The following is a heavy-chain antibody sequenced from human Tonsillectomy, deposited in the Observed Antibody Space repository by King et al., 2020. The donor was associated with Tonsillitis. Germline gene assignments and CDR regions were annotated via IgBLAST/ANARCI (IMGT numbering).Heavy chain of an antibody. CDR1: GFTFDDYA. CDR3: AKDITPGAPLRLRGPFDY. CDR2: ISWNSGSI. Sequence: VKLVESGGGLVQPGRSLRLSCAASGFTFDDYAMHWVGQATGKGLEWVSGISWNSGSIGYADSVKGRFTISRDNAKNSLYLQMNSLRAEDTALYYCAKDITPGAPLRLRGPFDYWGQGTLVTVSS. J-gene: IGHJ4*02. V-gene: IGHV3-9*01. D-gene: IGHD4-17*01.